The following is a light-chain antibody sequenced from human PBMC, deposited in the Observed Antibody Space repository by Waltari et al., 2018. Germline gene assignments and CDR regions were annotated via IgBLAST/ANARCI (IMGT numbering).Light chain of an antibody. V-gene: IGLV1-51*02. Sequence: QSVLTQPPSVSAAPGQRVTISCSGGSSNIGNNYVSWYRQFPGTAPKLPIYENTARPAGIPGLFSVYKSGTAATLEITGLQAGDEADYYCGTGDSSLSCAVFGGGTHLTVL. CDR1: SSNIGNNY. CDR3: GTGDSSLSCAV. J-gene: IGLJ7*01. CDR2: ENT.